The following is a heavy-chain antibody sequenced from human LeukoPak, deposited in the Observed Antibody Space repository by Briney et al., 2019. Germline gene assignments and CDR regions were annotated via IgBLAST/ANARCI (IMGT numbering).Heavy chain of an antibody. CDR2: IIPILGIA. V-gene: IGHV1-69*04. Sequence: ASVKVSCKASGGTFSSYAISWVRQAPGQGLEWMGRIIPILGIANYAQKFQGRVTITADKSTSTAYMELSSLRSEDTAVYYCARSHLGYCSGGTCYHDAFDIWGQGTMVTVSS. CDR1: GGTFSSYA. D-gene: IGHD2-15*01. J-gene: IGHJ3*02. CDR3: ARSHLGYCSGGTCYHDAFDI.